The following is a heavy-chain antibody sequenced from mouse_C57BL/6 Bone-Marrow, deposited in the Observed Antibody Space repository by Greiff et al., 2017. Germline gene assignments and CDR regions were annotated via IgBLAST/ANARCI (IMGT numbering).Heavy chain of an antibody. Sequence: EVHLVESGGGLVQPGGSLKLSCAASGFTFSDYYMYWVRQTPEKRLEWVAYISNGGGSTYYPDTVKGRFTISRDNATDTLYLQMSRLKSEDTAMYYCARQDVTTVVASRYFDVWGTGTTVTVAS. CDR1: GFTFSDYY. CDR3: ARQDVTTVVASRYFDV. V-gene: IGHV5-12*01. J-gene: IGHJ1*03. D-gene: IGHD1-1*01. CDR2: ISNGGGST.